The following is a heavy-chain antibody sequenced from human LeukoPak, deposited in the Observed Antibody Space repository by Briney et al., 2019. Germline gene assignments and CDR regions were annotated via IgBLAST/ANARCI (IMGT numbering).Heavy chain of an antibody. CDR2: VYYSGTT. CDR1: GGSISSISHY. J-gene: IGHJ4*02. Sequence: PSETLSLTCTVSGGSISSISHYWGWVRQPPGGGVEWIGGVYYSGTTYYNPSLKRRGTISVDTSKNPFSLKVSSVTPADTAVYYCATPSGTYCNGPEYLDYWGQGTLVTVSS. V-gene: IGHV4-39*02. CDR3: ATPSGTYCNGPEYLDY. D-gene: IGHD3-10*01.